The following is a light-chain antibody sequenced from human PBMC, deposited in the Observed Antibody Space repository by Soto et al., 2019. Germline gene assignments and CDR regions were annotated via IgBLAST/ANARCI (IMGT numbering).Light chain of an antibody. CDR1: QGIGNA. J-gene: IGKJ1*01. CDR2: GAS. CDR3: LQDINYPWT. V-gene: IGKV1-6*01. Sequence: IQMTQSPSSLSASVGDRVTISCRASQGIGNALGWYQQKPGQPPKVLIYGASNLQSGVPPRFSGSGSGTDFTLAISSLQPEDSATYYCLQDINYPWTFGQGTKVDIK.